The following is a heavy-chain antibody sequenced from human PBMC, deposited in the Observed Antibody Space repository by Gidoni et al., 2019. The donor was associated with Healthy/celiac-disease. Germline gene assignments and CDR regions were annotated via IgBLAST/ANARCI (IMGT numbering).Heavy chain of an antibody. Sequence: QVQLVQSGADMTKPGASVKVSCKASGYTFTGYFMHWVRQAPGQGLEWMGWINPESGGTDYAQKFEGRVTMTRDTSISTAYMELTRLTSDDTAVYYSAREVLGTLERFDYWGQGTLVTVSS. J-gene: IGHJ4*02. D-gene: IGHD3-16*01. CDR2: INPESGGT. CDR3: AREVLGTLERFDY. CDR1: GYTFTGYF. V-gene: IGHV1-2*02.